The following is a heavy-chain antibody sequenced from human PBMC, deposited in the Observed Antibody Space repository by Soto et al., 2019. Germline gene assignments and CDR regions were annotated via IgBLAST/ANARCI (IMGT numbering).Heavy chain of an antibody. D-gene: IGHD1-1*01. V-gene: IGHV1-18*01. CDR2: ISTYNDNT. CDR3: ARDNELFDY. Sequence: VQLVQSGAEVKRPGASVKVSCKASGYTFSSYGISWVRQAPGQGLEWMGWISTYNDNTNYAQKLQGRVTMTRDTSTSTAYMEVRSLRSDDTAVYYCARDNELFDYWGQGTLVTVSS. J-gene: IGHJ4*02. CDR1: GYTFSSYG.